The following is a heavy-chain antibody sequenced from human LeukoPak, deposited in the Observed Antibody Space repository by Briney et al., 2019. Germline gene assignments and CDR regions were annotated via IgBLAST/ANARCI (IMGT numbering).Heavy chain of an antibody. Sequence: PGGPLRLSCAASGFTFSSYGMHWVRQAPGKGLEWVSRINSDGSSTSYADSVKGRFTIPRDNAKNTLYLQMNSLRAEDTAVYYCARVLSRGQWLVPTDAFDIWGQGTMVTVSS. CDR2: INSDGSST. CDR1: GFTFSSYG. V-gene: IGHV3-74*01. J-gene: IGHJ3*02. CDR3: ARVLSRGQWLVPTDAFDI. D-gene: IGHD6-19*01.